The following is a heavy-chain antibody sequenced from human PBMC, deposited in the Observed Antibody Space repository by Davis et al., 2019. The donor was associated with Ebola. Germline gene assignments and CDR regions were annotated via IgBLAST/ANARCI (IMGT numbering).Heavy chain of an antibody. Sequence: GESLKISCKGSGYSFTSYWISWVRQMPGKGLEWMGIIYPGDSDTRYSSSFEGQVTISADRSISTAYLQWSSLKASDTALYYCARPSTSGQGNAFNIWGQGTMVTVSS. D-gene: IGHD2-8*01. J-gene: IGHJ3*02. V-gene: IGHV5-51*01. CDR2: IYPGDSDT. CDR1: GYSFTSYW. CDR3: ARPSTSGQGNAFNI.